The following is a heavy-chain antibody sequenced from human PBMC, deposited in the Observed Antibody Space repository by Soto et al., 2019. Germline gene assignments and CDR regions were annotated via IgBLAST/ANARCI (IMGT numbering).Heavy chain of an antibody. J-gene: IGHJ6*02. CDR2: INTYNGNT. D-gene: IGHD3-22*01. V-gene: IGHV1-18*01. CDR1: GYIFTTYG. Sequence: QDVLVQSGAEVKKPGASVKVSCKASGYIFTTYGITWVRQAPGQGLEWMGWINTYNGNTNYAQKFQGRVTMTTDTSTSTAYMELRSLRSDDTAVYYCARGDYYVGVDYYYGLDVWGRGTTVTVSS. CDR3: ARGDYYVGVDYYYGLDV.